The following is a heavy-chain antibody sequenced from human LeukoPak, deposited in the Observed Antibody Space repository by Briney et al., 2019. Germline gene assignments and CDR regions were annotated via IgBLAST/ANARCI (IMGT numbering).Heavy chain of an antibody. Sequence: PSETLSLTCTVSGGSISSYYWSWIRQPPGKGLEWIGYIYYSGSTNYNPSLKSRVTISVDTSKNQFSLKLSSVTAADTAVYYCARDHIVVVPAAIPDYYYYYGMDVWGQGTTVTVSS. CDR2: IYYSGST. D-gene: IGHD2-2*02. V-gene: IGHV4-59*01. CDR1: GGSISSYY. J-gene: IGHJ6*02. CDR3: ARDHIVVVPAAIPDYYYYYGMDV.